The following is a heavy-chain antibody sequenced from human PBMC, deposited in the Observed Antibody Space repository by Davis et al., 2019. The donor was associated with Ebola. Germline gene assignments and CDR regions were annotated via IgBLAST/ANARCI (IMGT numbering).Heavy chain of an antibody. V-gene: IGHV3-23*01. CDR1: GFIFRTYV. CDR3: VKDSSNIWFDI. CDR2: FGTVGDT. D-gene: IGHD2/OR15-2a*01. Sequence: GGSLRLSCETSGFIFRTYVMSWVRQAPGKGLEWVSTFGTVGDTYYADSVKGRFAMSRDNSRGTLYLQMNSLRVEDSAIYYCVKDSSNIWFDIWGQGTLVTVSS. J-gene: IGHJ3*02.